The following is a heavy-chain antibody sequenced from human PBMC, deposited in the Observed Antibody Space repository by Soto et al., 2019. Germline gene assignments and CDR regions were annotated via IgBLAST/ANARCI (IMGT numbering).Heavy chain of an antibody. Sequence: SQTLSLTCAISGDSVSGNSAAWNWIRQSPSRGLEWLGRTYYRSKWYNDYAVSVKSRITVTPDTSKNQFSLHLNSVTPEDTAVYSCAREFPYHESSDSCFDYWGQGARVTVSS. D-gene: IGHD6-19*01. CDR3: AREFPYHESSDSCFDY. J-gene: IGHJ4*02. V-gene: IGHV6-1*01. CDR1: GDSVSGNSAA. CDR2: TYYRSKWYN.